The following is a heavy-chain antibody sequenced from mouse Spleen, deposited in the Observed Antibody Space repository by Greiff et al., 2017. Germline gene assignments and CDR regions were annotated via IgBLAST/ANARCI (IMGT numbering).Heavy chain of an antibody. CDR2: INYDGSST. CDR1: GFTFSDYY. J-gene: IGHJ3*01. V-gene: IGHV5-16*01. Sequence: DVRLVESEGGLVQPGSSMKLSCTASGFTFSDYYMAWVRQVPEKGLEWVANINYDGSSTYYLDSLKSRFIISRDNAKNILYLQMSSLKSEDTATYYCARDGTWGFAYWGQGTLVTVSA. D-gene: IGHD3-3*01. CDR3: ARDGTWGFAY.